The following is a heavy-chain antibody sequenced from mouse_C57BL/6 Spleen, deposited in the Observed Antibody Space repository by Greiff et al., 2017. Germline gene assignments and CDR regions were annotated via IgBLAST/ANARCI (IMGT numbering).Heavy chain of an antibody. Sequence: EVKLQESGPGLVKPSQSLSLTCSVTGYSITSGYYWNWIRQFPGNKLEWMGYISYDGSNNYNPSLKNRISITRDTSKNQFFLKLNSVTTEDTATYYCARERDGSPFDYWGQGTTLTVSS. CDR3: ARERDGSPFDY. D-gene: IGHD2-3*01. CDR2: ISYDGSN. V-gene: IGHV3-6*01. CDR1: GYSITSGYY. J-gene: IGHJ2*01.